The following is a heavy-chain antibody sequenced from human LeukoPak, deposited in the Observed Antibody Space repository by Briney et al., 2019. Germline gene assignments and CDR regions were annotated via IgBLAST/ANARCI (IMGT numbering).Heavy chain of an antibody. J-gene: IGHJ4*02. Sequence: GAPVKVSCKASGYTFTSYGISWVQQAPGQGLEWMGWISAYNGNTNYAQKLQGRVTMTTDTSTSTAYMELRSLRSDDTAVYYCARSGGDYQLLPYYFDYWGQGTLVTVSS. CDR3: ARSGGDYQLLPYYFDY. V-gene: IGHV1-18*01. D-gene: IGHD2-2*01. CDR1: GYTFTSYG. CDR2: ISAYNGNT.